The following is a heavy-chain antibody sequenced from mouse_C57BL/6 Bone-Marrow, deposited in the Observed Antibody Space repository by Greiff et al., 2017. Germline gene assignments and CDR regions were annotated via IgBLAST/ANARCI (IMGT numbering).Heavy chain of an antibody. Sequence: QLQQSGPGLVKPSQSLSLTCSVTGYSITSGYYWNWIRQFPGNKLEWMGYISYDGSNNYNPSLKNRISITRDTSKNQFFLKLNSVTTEDTATYYCARSYYGSSYNYAMDYCGQGTSVTVSS. D-gene: IGHD1-1*01. V-gene: IGHV3-6*01. CDR3: ARSYYGSSYNYAMDY. J-gene: IGHJ4*01. CDR2: ISYDGSN. CDR1: GYSITSGYY.